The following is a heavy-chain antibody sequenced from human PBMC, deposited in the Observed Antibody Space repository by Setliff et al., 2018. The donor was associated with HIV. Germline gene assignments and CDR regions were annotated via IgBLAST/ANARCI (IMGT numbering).Heavy chain of an antibody. V-gene: IGHV4-34*01. CDR1: GGSFTDYY. J-gene: IGHJ6*03. CDR2: INHSGST. CDR3: ARGARLLSAYSDRWDYFYMAV. Sequence: SETLSLTCAVFGGSFTDYYWIWIRQPPGKGREWIGEINHSGSTHYNPSLKSRVIISVDTSKNQFSMKLNSMTAADSAVYYCARGARLLSAYSDRWDYFYMAVWGKGTTVTVSS. D-gene: IGHD1-26*01.